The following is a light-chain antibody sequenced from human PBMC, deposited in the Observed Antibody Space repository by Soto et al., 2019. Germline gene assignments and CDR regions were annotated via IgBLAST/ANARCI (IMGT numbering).Light chain of an antibody. CDR1: QSVSNW. CDR3: QHYNGYRWT. V-gene: IGKV1-5*03. J-gene: IGKJ1*01. CDR2: KAS. Sequence: DIQMTQSPSTLSASVGDRVTITCRASQSVSNWLAWHQQKPGKAPKILIYKASSLESGVPSRFSGSGSGTEFTLTISSLRPDDFATYYCQHYNGYRWTFGQGTKWIS.